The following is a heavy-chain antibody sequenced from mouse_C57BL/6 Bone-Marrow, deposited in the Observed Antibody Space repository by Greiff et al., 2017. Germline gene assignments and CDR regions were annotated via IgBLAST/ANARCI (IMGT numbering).Heavy chain of an antibody. Sequence: VTVEESGGGLVKPGGSLKLSCAASGFTFSSYAMSWVRQTPDKRLEWVATLSDGGSYTYYPDNVKGRFTISRDNAKNHLYMQMSHLKSEDTAMYYFARDLGGYWGKGTTLTVSS. V-gene: IGHV5-4*01. CDR1: GFTFSSYA. CDR2: LSDGGSYT. J-gene: IGHJ2*01. CDR3: ARDLGGY.